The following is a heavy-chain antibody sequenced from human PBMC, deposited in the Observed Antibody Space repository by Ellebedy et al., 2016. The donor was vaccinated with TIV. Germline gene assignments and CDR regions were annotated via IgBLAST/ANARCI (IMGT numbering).Heavy chain of an antibody. CDR3: ARTHYYGSGSYLYYFDY. J-gene: IGHJ4*02. Sequence: SVKVSXXASGGTFSSYAISWVRQAPGQGLEWMGGIIPIFGTANYAQKFQGKVTITADESTSTAYMELSSLRSEDTAVYYCARTHYYGSGSYLYYFDYWGQGTLVTVSS. V-gene: IGHV1-69*13. CDR2: IIPIFGTA. CDR1: GGTFSSYA. D-gene: IGHD3-10*01.